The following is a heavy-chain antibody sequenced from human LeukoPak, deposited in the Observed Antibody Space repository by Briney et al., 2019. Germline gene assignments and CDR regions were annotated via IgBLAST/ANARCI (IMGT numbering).Heavy chain of an antibody. Sequence: GESLKISCKGSGYSFTSYWIGWVRQMPGKGLEWMGIIYPGDSDTRYSPSFQGQVTISADKSISTAYLQWSSLKASDTATYYCARLAYCGGDCSHGYFQHWGQGTLVTVSS. CDR3: ARLAYCGGDCSHGYFQH. D-gene: IGHD2-21*02. CDR1: GYSFTSYW. V-gene: IGHV5-51*01. J-gene: IGHJ1*01. CDR2: IYPGDSDT.